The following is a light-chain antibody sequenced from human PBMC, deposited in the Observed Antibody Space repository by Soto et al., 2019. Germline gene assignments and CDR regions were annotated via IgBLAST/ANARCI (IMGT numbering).Light chain of an antibody. V-gene: IGKV3-15*01. CDR2: GAS. Sequence: EIVMTQSPATLSVSPGERAILSCRASESISSKLGWYQQRPGQAPRLLIYGASIRATGIPTRFSGSGSGTEFTLTISSLQSEDSAVYYRQQYNKWFSISFGQGTRLEIK. J-gene: IGKJ5*01. CDR1: ESISSK. CDR3: QQYNKWFSIS.